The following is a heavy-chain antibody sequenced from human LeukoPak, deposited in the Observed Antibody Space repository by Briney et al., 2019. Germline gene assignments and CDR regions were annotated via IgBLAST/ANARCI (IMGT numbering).Heavy chain of an antibody. CDR2: IIPVLNIT. D-gene: IGHD5-18*01. CDR3: ARDQGLTAPPPYGLDV. CDR1: GGTFSSSA. Sequence: SAKVSCKASGGTFSSSAITWVRQAPGQGLEWMGRIIPVLNITNYAQKFQGRVTITADTSTSTAYMELSSLRSEETAVYYCARDQGLTAPPPYGLDVWGQGTTVTVSS. V-gene: IGHV1-69*04. J-gene: IGHJ6*02.